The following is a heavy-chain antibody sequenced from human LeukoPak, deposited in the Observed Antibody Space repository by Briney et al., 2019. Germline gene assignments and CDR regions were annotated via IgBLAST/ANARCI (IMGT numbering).Heavy chain of an antibody. D-gene: IGHD4-23*01. CDR3: ASGWRTTVVTPI. Sequence: PGGSLRLSCAASGFTFSSYWMHWVRQAPGKGLVWVSRINTDGSSTSYADSVKGRFTISRDNAKNTLYLQMNSLRAEDTAVYYCASGWRTTVVTPIWGQGTLVTVSS. CDR2: INTDGSST. CDR1: GFTFSSYW. V-gene: IGHV3-74*01. J-gene: IGHJ4*02.